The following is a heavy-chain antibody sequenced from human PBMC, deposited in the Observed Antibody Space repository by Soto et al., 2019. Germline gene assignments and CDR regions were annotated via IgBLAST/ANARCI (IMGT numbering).Heavy chain of an antibody. V-gene: IGHV1-69*01. D-gene: IGHD1-26*01. CDR3: ARDGGRHSGGIDY. CDR1: GGTFSSYS. J-gene: IGHJ4*02. Sequence: QVQLVQAGAEVKKPGSSVKVACKASGGTFSSYSINWVREAPGQGLEWMGEIIPIFGTANYAQKFQGRVTITADESTSTAYMELSSLRSEDTAVYYCARDGGRHSGGIDYWGQGTLVTVSS. CDR2: IIPIFGTA.